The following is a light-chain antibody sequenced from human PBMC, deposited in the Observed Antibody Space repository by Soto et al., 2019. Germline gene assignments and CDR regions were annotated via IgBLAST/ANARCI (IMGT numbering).Light chain of an antibody. CDR2: GVN. J-gene: IGLJ1*01. Sequence: QSVLTQPASVSGSPGQSVTISCNGSISDLGTYNYVSWFQQHPDKAPKLMIFGVNDRPSGVSDRFSGSKSGNTASLTISGLQAEDEADYYCCSYSTITTYVFGTGTKVTVL. CDR1: ISDLGTYNY. CDR3: CSYSTITTYV. V-gene: IGLV2-14*03.